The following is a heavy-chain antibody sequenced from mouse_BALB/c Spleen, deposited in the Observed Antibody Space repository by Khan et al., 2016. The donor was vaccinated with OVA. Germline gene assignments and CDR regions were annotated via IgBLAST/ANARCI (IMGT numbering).Heavy chain of an antibody. J-gene: IGHJ4*01. CDR1: GYTFTSYW. D-gene: IGHD1-1*01. CDR2: IYPSDSYT. Sequence: QVQWKQSGAELVRPGASVKLSCKASGYTFTSYWINWVKQRPGQGLEWIGNIYPSDSYTTYNQKFKDKATLTVDKSSSTAYMQLSSPTSEDSAVYYCTRHGSSYDAMDYWGQGTSVTVSS. V-gene: IGHV1-69*02. CDR3: TRHGSSYDAMDY.